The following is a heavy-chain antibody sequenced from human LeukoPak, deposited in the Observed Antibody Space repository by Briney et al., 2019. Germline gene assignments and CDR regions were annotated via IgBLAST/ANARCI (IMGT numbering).Heavy chain of an antibody. CDR3: ARESSGVAATQDWFDP. J-gene: IGHJ5*02. V-gene: IGHV1-69*06. D-gene: IGHD2-15*01. CDR2: IFPIFGTA. Sequence: SVKVSCKASGGTFSSYAISWVRQAPGQGLEWMGRIFPIFGTANYAQKFQGRVTITADKSTSTAYMELSSLRSEDTAVYYCARESSGVAATQDWFDPWGQGTLVTVSS. CDR1: GGTFSSYA.